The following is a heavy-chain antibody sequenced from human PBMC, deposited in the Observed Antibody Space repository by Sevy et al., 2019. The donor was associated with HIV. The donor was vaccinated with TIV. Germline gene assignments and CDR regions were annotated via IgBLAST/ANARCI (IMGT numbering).Heavy chain of an antibody. CDR1: GITFSSHA. V-gene: IGHV3-23*01. CDR2: IFGSGGVT. Sequence: PGGSLRLSCAASGITFSSHAMSWVRQAPGKGLEWVSTIFGSGGVTYYTDSVKGRFTISRDYSKNTLYLQMDSLRAEDTAVYYCAGGRYDSSGSFDAFDLWGQGTTVTVSS. D-gene: IGHD3-22*01. J-gene: IGHJ3*01. CDR3: AGGRYDSSGSFDAFDL.